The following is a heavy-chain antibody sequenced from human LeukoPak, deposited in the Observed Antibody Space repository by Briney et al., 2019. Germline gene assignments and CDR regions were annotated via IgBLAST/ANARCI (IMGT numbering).Heavy chain of an antibody. CDR2: LNPNSGDT. CDR3: ARDGEVRQGHCSTTSCPVDY. Sequence: ASVKVSCKASGYTFTAYSMHRVRQAPGQGLEYMGWLNPNSGDTNYAQKFQGRVTMTRDTSMNTAYMELSGLRFDDTAVYYCARDGEVRQGHCSTTSCPVDYWGQGTLITVSS. V-gene: IGHV1-2*02. D-gene: IGHD2-2*01. J-gene: IGHJ4*02. CDR1: GYTFTAYS.